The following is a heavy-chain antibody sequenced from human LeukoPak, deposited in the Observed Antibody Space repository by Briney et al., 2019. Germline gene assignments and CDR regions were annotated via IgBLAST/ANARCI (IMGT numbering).Heavy chain of an antibody. CDR1: GFTFSSYA. CDR2: ISYDGSNK. V-gene: IGHV3-30-3*01. J-gene: IGHJ4*02. CDR3: ARTLRLYYFDY. D-gene: IGHD3-10*01. Sequence: GGSLRLSCAASGFTFSSYAMHWVRQAPGKGLEWVAVISYDGSNKYYADSVKGRFTISRDNSKNMLYLQMNSLRAEDTAVYYCARTLRLYYFDYWGQGTLVTVSS.